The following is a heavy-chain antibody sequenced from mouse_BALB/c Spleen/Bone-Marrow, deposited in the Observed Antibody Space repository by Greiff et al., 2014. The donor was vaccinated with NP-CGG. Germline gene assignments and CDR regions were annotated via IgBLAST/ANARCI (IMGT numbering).Heavy chain of an antibody. CDR3: ARHGFYYAMDY. J-gene: IGHJ4*01. V-gene: IGHV5-2*01. CDR2: INSDGGIT. CDR1: EYEFPSHD. Sequence: VQLKESGGGLVQPGESLKLSCESNEYEFPSHDMSWVRKTPEKRLELVAAINSDGGITNYPDTMERRFAISRDNTEKTPYLQMSSLRSEDTALYYCARHGFYYAMDYWGQGTSVTVSS.